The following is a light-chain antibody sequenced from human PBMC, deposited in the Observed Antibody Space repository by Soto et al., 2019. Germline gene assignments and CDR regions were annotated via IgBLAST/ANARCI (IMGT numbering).Light chain of an antibody. CDR3: SSYAGSSIPVA. J-gene: IGLJ2*01. CDR1: SSDVGGYNF. CDR2: DVT. Sequence: QSALTQPPSASGSPGQSVTISSTGASSDVGGYNFVSWYQHHPGKAPRLMISDVTQRPSGVPDRFSGSKSGNTASLTVSGIQVDDEAYYYCSSYAGSSIPVAFGGGTKLTVL. V-gene: IGLV2-8*01.